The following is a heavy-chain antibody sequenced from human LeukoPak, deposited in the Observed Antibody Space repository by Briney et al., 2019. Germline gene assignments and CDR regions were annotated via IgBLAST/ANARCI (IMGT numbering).Heavy chain of an antibody. CDR2: INPNSGGT. CDR1: GYTFTGYY. CDR3: ARESGFGELLLNY. Sequence: ASVKVSCKASGYTFTGYYTHWVRQAPGQGLEWMGWINPNSGGTNYAQKLQGRVTMTTDTSTSTAYMELRSLRSDDTAVYYCARESGFGELLLNYWGQGTLVTVSS. D-gene: IGHD3-10*01. J-gene: IGHJ4*02. V-gene: IGHV1-2*02.